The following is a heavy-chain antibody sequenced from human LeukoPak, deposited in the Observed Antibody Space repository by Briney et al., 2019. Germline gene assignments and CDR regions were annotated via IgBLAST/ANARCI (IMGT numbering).Heavy chain of an antibody. CDR3: ARGGELTHSSSWEYMDV. V-gene: IGHV3-30*03. D-gene: IGHD6-13*01. Sequence: GGSLRLSCAASGFPFSSYGMHWVRQAPGKGLEWVAAISNDGNNKFYADSVKGRFTISRDNPKNTMNLQMNSLRAEDTAVYYCARGGELTHSSSWEYMDVWGKGTTVIISS. CDR2: ISNDGNNK. J-gene: IGHJ6*03. CDR1: GFPFSSYG.